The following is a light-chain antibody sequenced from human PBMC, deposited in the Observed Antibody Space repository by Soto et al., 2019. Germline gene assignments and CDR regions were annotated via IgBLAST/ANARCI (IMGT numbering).Light chain of an antibody. CDR3: QQYGSSSWT. CDR2: GAS. V-gene: IGKV3-20*01. CDR1: QSVSSSY. Sequence: EIVLTQSPGTLSLSPGERATLSCRASQSVSSSYLAWYQQKPGQAPRLLIYGASSRATGIPDRFSGSGSETDFTLTISRLEPEDFAVYYCQQYGSSSWTCGQGTNVEIK. J-gene: IGKJ1*01.